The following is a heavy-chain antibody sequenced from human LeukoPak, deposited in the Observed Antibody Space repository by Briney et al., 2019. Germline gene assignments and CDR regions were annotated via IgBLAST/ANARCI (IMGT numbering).Heavy chain of an antibody. D-gene: IGHD3-3*02. V-gene: IGHV3-11*01. CDR3: ARGEDFHFWSGYSVY. CDR1: GFTFSDYY. CDR2: ISSSGSTI. Sequence: GGSLRLSCAASGFTFSDYYMSWIRQAPGKGLEWVSYISSSGSTIYYADSAKGRFTISREHAKNSLYLQMNSLRAEDTAVYYCARGEDFHFWSGYSVYWGQGTLVTVSS. J-gene: IGHJ4*02.